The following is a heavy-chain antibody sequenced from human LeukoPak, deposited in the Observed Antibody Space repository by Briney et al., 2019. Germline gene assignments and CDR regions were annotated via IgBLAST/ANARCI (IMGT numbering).Heavy chain of an antibody. CDR3: ARYSGYYYFDS. CDR2: IYISGST. V-gene: IGHV4-4*07. D-gene: IGHD3-22*01. J-gene: IGHJ4*02. CDR1: GGSISSYY. Sequence: SETLSLTCTVSGGSISSYYWSWIRQPAGKGFEWIGRIYISGSTNYNPSLKSRVTMSLDTSKNQFSLKLSSVTAADTAVYYCARYSGYYYFDSWGQGTLVTVSS.